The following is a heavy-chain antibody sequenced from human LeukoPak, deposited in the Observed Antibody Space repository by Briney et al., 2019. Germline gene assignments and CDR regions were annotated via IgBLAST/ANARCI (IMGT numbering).Heavy chain of an antibody. V-gene: IGHV4-39*01. D-gene: IGHD4-11*01. CDR1: GGSISSSSYY. CDR3: ARQEGYTLTTTYYYYYMDV. CDR2: IYYSGST. Sequence: SETLSLTCTVSGGSISSSSYYWGWIRQPPGKGLEWIGSIYYSGSTYYNPSLKSRVTISVDTSKNQFSLKLSSVTAADTAVYYCARQEGYTLTTTYYYYYMDVWGKGTTVTVSS. J-gene: IGHJ6*03.